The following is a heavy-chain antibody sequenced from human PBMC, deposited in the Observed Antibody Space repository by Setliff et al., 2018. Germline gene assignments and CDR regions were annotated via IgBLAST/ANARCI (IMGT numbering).Heavy chain of an antibody. Sequence: LRLSCAASGFTFDDYAMHWVRQAPGKGLEWISYLNNDGTTIYYADSVRGRFTISRDNARDSLYLQMNSLRAEDTAVYYCVRDTTSGWMLTNWGQGTLVTVSS. CDR1: GFTFDDYA. V-gene: IGHV3-48*03. CDR2: LNNDGTTI. J-gene: IGHJ4*02. CDR3: VRDTTSGWMLTN. D-gene: IGHD6-25*01.